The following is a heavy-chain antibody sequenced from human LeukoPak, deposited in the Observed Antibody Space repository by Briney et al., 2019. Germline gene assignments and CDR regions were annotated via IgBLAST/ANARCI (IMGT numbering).Heavy chain of an antibody. CDR1: EFTFSRNV. D-gene: IGHD3-3*01. V-gene: IGHV3-23*01. J-gene: IGHJ5*02. CDR3: AKVLPIYFSPSSWFDP. CDR2: ISRSGENT. Sequence: GGSLRLSCADSEFTFSRNVMSWVRQAPGKGLEWVSAISRSGENTYYADSVKGRFTISRDNSNNTLYLQMNSLRAEDTAVYYCAKVLPIYFSPSSWFDPWGQGTLVTVSS.